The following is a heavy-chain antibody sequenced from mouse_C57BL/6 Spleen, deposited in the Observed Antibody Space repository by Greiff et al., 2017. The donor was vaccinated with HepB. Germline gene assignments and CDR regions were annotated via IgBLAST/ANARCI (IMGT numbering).Heavy chain of an antibody. D-gene: IGHD1-1*01. Sequence: DVMLVESGGDLVKPGGSLKLSCAASGFTFSSYGMSWVRQTPDKRLEWVATISSGGSYTYYPDSVKGRFTISRDNAKNTLYLQMSSLKSEDTAMYYCAREGRITTVVFDVWGTGTTVTVSS. V-gene: IGHV5-6*02. CDR2: ISSGGSYT. CDR3: AREGRITTVVFDV. CDR1: GFTFSSYG. J-gene: IGHJ1*03.